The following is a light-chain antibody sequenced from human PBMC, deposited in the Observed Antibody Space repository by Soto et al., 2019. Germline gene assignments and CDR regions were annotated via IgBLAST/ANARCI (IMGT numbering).Light chain of an antibody. CDR2: WAS. CDR1: QSVLYSSNNKNY. Sequence: DIVMTQSPDSLAVSLGERATIYCKSSQSVLYSSNNKNYLAWYQQKPGQTPNLLIYWASTRESGVPDRFSGSGSGTDFTLTISSLQAEDVAVYYCQQYYCTPHSFGQGTRLEIK. J-gene: IGKJ2*01. V-gene: IGKV4-1*01. CDR3: QQYYCTPHS.